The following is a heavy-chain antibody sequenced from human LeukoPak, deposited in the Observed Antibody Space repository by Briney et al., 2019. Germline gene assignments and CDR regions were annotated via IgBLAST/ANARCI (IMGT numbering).Heavy chain of an antibody. Sequence: GGSLRLSCAASGFTFSSYWMSWVRQAPGKGLEWVAFIRFDGSNTHYGDSVKGRFTISRDNSKNTLYLQMNSLRVEDTAVYYCAKVGGIVLAVYYYMDVWGKGTTVTVS. V-gene: IGHV3-30*02. CDR1: GFTFSSYW. CDR2: IRFDGSNT. CDR3: AKVGGIVLAVYYYMDV. J-gene: IGHJ6*03. D-gene: IGHD6-19*01.